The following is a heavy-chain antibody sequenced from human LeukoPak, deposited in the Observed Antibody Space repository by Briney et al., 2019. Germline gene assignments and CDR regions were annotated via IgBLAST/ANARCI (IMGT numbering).Heavy chain of an antibody. D-gene: IGHD6-6*01. CDR2: IYHSGST. CDR1: GGSISSSNW. Sequence: SETLSLTCAVSGGSISSSNWWSWVRQPPGKGLEWIGEIYHSGSTNYNPSLKSRVTISVDKSKNQFSLKLSSVTAADTAVYYCARIGLIHSSSFREYFDYWGQGTLVTVSS. V-gene: IGHV4-4*02. J-gene: IGHJ4*02. CDR3: ARIGLIHSSSFREYFDY.